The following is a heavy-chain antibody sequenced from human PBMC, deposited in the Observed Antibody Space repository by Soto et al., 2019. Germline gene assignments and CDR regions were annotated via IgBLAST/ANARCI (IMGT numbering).Heavy chain of an antibody. CDR3: AKDSSGSYSDYYGMDV. CDR1: GFTFDDYT. J-gene: IGHJ6*02. D-gene: IGHD1-26*01. CDR2: ISWDGGST. Sequence: PGGSLRLSCAASGFTFDDYTMHWVRQAPGKGLEWVSLISWDGGSTYYADSVKGRFTISRDNSKNSLYLQMNSLRTEDTALYYCAKDSSGSYSDYYGMDVWGQGTTVTVSS. V-gene: IGHV3-43*01.